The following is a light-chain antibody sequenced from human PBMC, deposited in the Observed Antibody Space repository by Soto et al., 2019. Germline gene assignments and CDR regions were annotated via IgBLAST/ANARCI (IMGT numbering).Light chain of an antibody. V-gene: IGKV1-39*01. Sequence: DIQMTQSPSSLSASVGERVTITCRASQSISNNLNWYQQKPGKAPRLLIYAASSLQSVVPSRFSGSGSGTDFTLVINSLQPEDFTTYCCQQSYRTPLPFGGGTKVEIK. CDR2: AAS. CDR1: QSISNN. J-gene: IGKJ4*01. CDR3: QQSYRTPLP.